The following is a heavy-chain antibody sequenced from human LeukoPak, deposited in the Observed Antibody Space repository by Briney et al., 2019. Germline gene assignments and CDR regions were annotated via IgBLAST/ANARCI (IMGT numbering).Heavy chain of an antibody. CDR3: ARGQYYYGSGYYFDY. D-gene: IGHD3-10*01. V-gene: IGHV1-2*02. J-gene: IGHJ4*02. CDR1: GYTFTGYY. CDR2: INPNSGGT. Sequence: ASVKVSCKASGYTFTGYYMHWVRQAPGQGLEWMGWINPNSGGTNYAQKFQGRVTMTRDTSISTAYMELSRLRSDDTAVYYCARGQYYYGSGYYFDYWGQGTLVTVSS.